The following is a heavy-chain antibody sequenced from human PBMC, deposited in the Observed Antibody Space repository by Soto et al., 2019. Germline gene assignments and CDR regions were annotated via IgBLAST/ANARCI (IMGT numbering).Heavy chain of an antibody. V-gene: IGHV4-34*01. J-gene: IGHJ1*01. CDR2: INHSGST. D-gene: IGHD3-10*01. CDR3: ARVAVTMVRGVINNRGYFQH. Sequence: SETLSLTCAVYGGSFSGYYWSWIRQPPGKGLEWIGEINHSGSTNYNPSLKGRVTISVDTSKNQFSLKLSSVTAADTAVYYCARVAVTMVRGVINNRGYFQHWGQGTLVTVSS. CDR1: GGSFSGYY.